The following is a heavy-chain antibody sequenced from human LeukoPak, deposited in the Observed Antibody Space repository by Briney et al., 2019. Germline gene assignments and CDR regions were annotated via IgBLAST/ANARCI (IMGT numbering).Heavy chain of an antibody. D-gene: IGHD3-10*01. Sequence: SETLSLTCTVSGGSISSSSYYWGWIRQPPGKGLEWIGSIYYSGSTYYNPSLKSRVTISVDTSKNQFSLKLSSVTAADTAVYYCARRLGPSGYFDYWGQGTLVTVSS. V-gene: IGHV4-39*01. CDR1: GGSISSSSYY. J-gene: IGHJ4*02. CDR3: ARRLGPSGYFDY. CDR2: IYYSGST.